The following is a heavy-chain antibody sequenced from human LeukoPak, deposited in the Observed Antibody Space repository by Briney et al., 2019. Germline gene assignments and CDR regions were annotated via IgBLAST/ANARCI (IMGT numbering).Heavy chain of an antibody. J-gene: IGHJ4*02. V-gene: IGHV3-48*01. Sequence: GGSLRLSCVASGFPFSDYNVHWVRQAPGKGLEWISYISSSSNTIYYGDSVKGRFIVSRDNAQNSLYLQMNSLRVEDTAVYYCASPSPPTGTTDGFDYWGQGTLAAVS. CDR2: ISSSSNTI. D-gene: IGHD1-1*01. CDR3: ASPSPPTGTTDGFDY. CDR1: GFPFSDYN.